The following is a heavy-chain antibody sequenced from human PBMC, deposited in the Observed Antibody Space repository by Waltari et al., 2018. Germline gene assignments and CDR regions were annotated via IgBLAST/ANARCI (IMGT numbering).Heavy chain of an antibody. Sequence: EVQLVESGGGLVQPGGSLRLSCVASGFTFGSHWMSWVRQAPEKVMELVADIKPDGTQQYYVHSVKGRFTVSRDNHKNSLFLQMNSLRAEDTAVYYCARALPGEITVYDYWAQGALVTVSS. CDR2: IKPDGTQQ. D-gene: IGHD3-10*01. V-gene: IGHV3-7*01. J-gene: IGHJ4*02. CDR3: ARALPGEITVYDY. CDR1: GFTFGSHW.